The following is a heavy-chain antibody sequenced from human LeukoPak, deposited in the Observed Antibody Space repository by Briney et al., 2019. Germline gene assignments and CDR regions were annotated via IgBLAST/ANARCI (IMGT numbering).Heavy chain of an antibody. CDR2: INPNSGGT. V-gene: IGHV1-2*04. CDR1: GYTFTGYY. CDR3: ARGGITGTTPGPTRLNDAFDI. D-gene: IGHD1-20*01. Sequence: EASVKVSCKASGYTFTGYYMHWVRQAPGQGLEWMGWINPNSGGTNYAQKFQGWVTMTRDTSISTAYMELSRLRSDDTAVYYCARGGITGTTPGPTRLNDAFDIWGQGTMVTVSS. J-gene: IGHJ3*02.